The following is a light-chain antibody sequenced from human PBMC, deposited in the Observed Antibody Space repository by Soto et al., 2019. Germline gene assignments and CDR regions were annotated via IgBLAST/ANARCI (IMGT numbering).Light chain of an antibody. J-gene: IGLJ1*01. Sequence: QSALTQPASVSGSPGQSITISCTGTSSDVGGSHFVSWYQHLPGKAPKLMIYEIRNRPSGVSNRFSGSKSGNTASLTISGLQAEDEADYYCCSYSTTTSLYVFGTGTQLTVL. CDR2: EIR. CDR1: SSDVGGSHF. V-gene: IGLV2-14*01. CDR3: CSYSTTTSLYV.